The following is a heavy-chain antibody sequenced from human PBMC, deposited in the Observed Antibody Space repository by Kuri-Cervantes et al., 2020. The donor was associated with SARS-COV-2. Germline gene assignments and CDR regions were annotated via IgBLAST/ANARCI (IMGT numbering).Heavy chain of an antibody. V-gene: IGHV4-39*01. Sequence: SETLSLTCTVSGGSISSSSYYWGWIRQPPGKGLEWIGSIYYSGSTYYNPSLKSRVTISVDTSKNQFSLKLSSVTAADTAVYYCARVAGDGPIYYYYMDVWGKGTTVTVSS. D-gene: IGHD5-24*01. CDR2: IYYSGST. J-gene: IGHJ6*03. CDR1: GGSISSSSYY. CDR3: ARVAGDGPIYYYYMDV.